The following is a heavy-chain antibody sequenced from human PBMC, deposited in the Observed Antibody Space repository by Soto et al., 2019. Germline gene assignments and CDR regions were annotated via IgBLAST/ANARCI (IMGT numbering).Heavy chain of an antibody. J-gene: IGHJ4*02. CDR1: GDPISSGDYD. D-gene: IGHD5-12*01. Sequence: PSETLSITCTVCGDPISSGDYDWSWIRQPPGKGLELIGYIYHRGSTHYNPSLRSRVIISADTSKNQFSLKLSSVTAADTAVYYCARAEMATIPFDYWGQGTPVTVSS. V-gene: IGHV4-30-4*01. CDR2: IYHRGST. CDR3: ARAEMATIPFDY.